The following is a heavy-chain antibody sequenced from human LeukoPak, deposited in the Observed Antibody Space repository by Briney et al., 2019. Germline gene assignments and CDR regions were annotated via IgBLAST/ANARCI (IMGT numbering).Heavy chain of an antibody. J-gene: IGHJ4*02. D-gene: IGHD5-18*01. V-gene: IGHV1-69*05. Sequence: ASVKVSCKASGGTFSSYAISWVRQAPGQGLEWMGRIIPVFGTANYARKFQGRVALTTDESTSTAYMELSSLRSEDTAVYYCASTYSYGYFDYWGQGTLVTVSS. CDR1: GGTFSSYA. CDR3: ASTYSYGYFDY. CDR2: IIPVFGTA.